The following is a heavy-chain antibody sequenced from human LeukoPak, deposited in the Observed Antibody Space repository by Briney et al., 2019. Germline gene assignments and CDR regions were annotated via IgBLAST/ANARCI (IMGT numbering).Heavy chain of an antibody. CDR3: AREYCTNGVCYHGSGWLSD. D-gene: IGHD2-8*01. CDR1: GFTFSSYW. CDR2: IKQDGSEK. J-gene: IGHJ4*02. Sequence: GGSLRLSCAASGFTFSSYWMSWVRQAPGKGLEWVANIKQDGSEKYYVDSVKGRFTISRDNAKNSLYLQMNSLRAEDTAVYYCAREYCTNGVCYHGSGWLSDWGQGTLVTVSS. V-gene: IGHV3-7*01.